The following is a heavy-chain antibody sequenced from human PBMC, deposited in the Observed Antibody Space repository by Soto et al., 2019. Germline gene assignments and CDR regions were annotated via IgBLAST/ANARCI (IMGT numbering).Heavy chain of an antibody. CDR3: ARGGGGYSFDY. D-gene: IGHD1-26*01. Sequence: EVQLVESGGGLVQPGGSLRLSCAASGFTFSDHYLDWVRQAPGKGLEWVGRSGNKPNSYTTEYAASVKGRFTVSRDDSKNLLYLKMISLKTGDTAVYYCARGGGGYSFDYWGQGTLVTVSS. J-gene: IGHJ4*02. CDR2: SGNKPNSYTT. CDR1: GFTFSDHY. V-gene: IGHV3-72*01.